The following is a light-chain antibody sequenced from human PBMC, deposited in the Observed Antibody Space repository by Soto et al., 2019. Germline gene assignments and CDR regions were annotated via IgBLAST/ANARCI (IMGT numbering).Light chain of an antibody. Sequence: IQLTQSPSSLSASVGDSVTITCRASQGISSYLAWYQQEPGKAPKLLIYAASTLQSGVPSRFSGGGSGTDFTLTISSLQPEDFATYYCQQLNSYPLTFGGGTQVDIK. J-gene: IGKJ4*01. V-gene: IGKV1-9*01. CDR1: QGISSY. CDR3: QQLNSYPLT. CDR2: AAS.